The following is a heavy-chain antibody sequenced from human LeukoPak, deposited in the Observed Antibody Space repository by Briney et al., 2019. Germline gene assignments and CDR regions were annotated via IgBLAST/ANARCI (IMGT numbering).Heavy chain of an antibody. CDR2: IYTSGST. J-gene: IGHJ3*02. CDR3: ARDNYGGNSDAFDI. V-gene: IGHV4-61*02. Sequence: SQTLSLTCTVSGGSISSGSYYWSWIRQPAGKGLEWIGRIYTSGSTNYNPSLKSRVTISVDTSKNQFSLKLSSVTAADTAVYYCARDNYGGNSDAFDIWGQGTMVTVSS. D-gene: IGHD4-23*01. CDR1: GGSISSGSYY.